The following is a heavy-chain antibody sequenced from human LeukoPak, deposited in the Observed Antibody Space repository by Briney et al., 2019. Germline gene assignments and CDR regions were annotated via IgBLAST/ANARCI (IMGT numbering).Heavy chain of an antibody. V-gene: IGHV3-74*01. J-gene: IGHJ4*02. CDR1: GFTFSSYW. CDR3: ARESNPPLLGPSRLDY. CDR2: INSDGSST. D-gene: IGHD2/OR15-2a*01. Sequence: GGSLRLSCAASGFTFSSYWMHWVRQAPGKGLVWVSRINSDGSSTSYADSVKGRFTISRDNAKNTLYLQMNSLRAEDTAVYYCARESNPPLLGPSRLDYWGQGTLVTVSS.